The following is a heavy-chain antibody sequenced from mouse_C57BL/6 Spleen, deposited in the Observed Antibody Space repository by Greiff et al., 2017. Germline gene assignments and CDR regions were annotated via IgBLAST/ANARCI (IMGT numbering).Heavy chain of an antibody. D-gene: IGHD1-1*01. Sequence: QVHVKQPGTELVKPGASVKLSCKASGYTFTSYWMHWVKQRPGQGLEWIGNINPSNGGTNYNEKFKSKATLTVDKSSSTAYMQLSSLTSEDSAVYYCARLDYYGSSLYAMDYWGQGTSVTVSS. CDR2: INPSNGGT. CDR1: GYTFTSYW. CDR3: ARLDYYGSSLYAMDY. J-gene: IGHJ4*01. V-gene: IGHV1-53*01.